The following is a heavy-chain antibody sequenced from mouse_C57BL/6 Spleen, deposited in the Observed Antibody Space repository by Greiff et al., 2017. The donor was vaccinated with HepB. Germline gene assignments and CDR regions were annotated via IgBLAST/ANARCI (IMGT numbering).Heavy chain of an antibody. CDR1: GYSFTGYF. J-gene: IGHJ3*01. V-gene: IGHV1-20*01. Sequence: EVQLQQSGPELVKPGDSVKISCKASGYSFTGYFMNWVMQSHGKSLEWIGRINPYNGDTFYNQKFKGKATLTVDKSSSTAHMELRSLTSEDSAVYYCAREYYGYESPFAYWGQGTLVTVSA. CDR3: AREYYGYESPFAY. CDR2: INPYNGDT. D-gene: IGHD2-2*01.